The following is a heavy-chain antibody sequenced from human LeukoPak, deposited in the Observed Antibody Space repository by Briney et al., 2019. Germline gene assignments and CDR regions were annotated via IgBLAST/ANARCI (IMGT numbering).Heavy chain of an antibody. CDR1: GSTFSSYE. J-gene: IGHJ6*03. Sequence: GGSLRLSCAASGSTFSSYEMNWVRQAPRKGLEWVSYISSSESSIYYADSVKGRFTISRDNAKNSLYLQMNSLRSEDTAVYYCARFRLLWFGELSLPSGMDVWGKGTTVTVSS. V-gene: IGHV3-48*03. CDR3: ARFRLLWFGELSLPSGMDV. CDR2: ISSSESSI. D-gene: IGHD3-10*01.